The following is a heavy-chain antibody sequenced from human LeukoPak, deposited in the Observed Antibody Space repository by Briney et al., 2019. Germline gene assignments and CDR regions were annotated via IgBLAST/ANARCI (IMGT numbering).Heavy chain of an antibody. CDR1: GGVFTTYA. CDR2: IIPFLGTT. D-gene: IGHD2-21*01. CDR3: TIIPNVILFTHYFEY. V-gene: IGHV1-69*11. Sequence: SVKVSCKASGGVFTTYAISWVRQAPGQGLEWIGSIIPFLGTTNYAQKFQGRVTITADEPTRTAYMELTYVRSDDTAVYYCTIIPNVILFTHYFEYWGQGTLVTVSS. J-gene: IGHJ4*02.